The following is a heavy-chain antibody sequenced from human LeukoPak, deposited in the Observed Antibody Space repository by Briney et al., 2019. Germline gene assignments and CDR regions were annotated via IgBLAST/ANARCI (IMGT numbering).Heavy chain of an antibody. V-gene: IGHV1-2*02. CDR3: ARANSYDNNGYSPELRY. D-gene: IGHD3-22*01. CDR1: GGTFSSYA. Sequence: ASVKVSCKASGGTFSSYAISWVRQAPGQGFEWMGWSDPYSGATKYEHFQGRVTMTTDTSISTAYMELTRLTSDDTAVYYCARANSYDNNGYSPELRYWGQGTLVTVSS. CDR2: SDPYSGAT. J-gene: IGHJ4*02.